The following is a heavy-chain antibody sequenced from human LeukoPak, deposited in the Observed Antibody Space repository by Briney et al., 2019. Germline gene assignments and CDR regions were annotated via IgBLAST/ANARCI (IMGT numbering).Heavy chain of an antibody. J-gene: IGHJ4*02. V-gene: IGHV4-38-2*01. Sequence: PTETLSLTCAVSGYSISSGYYWGWMRQPSGKGLEWIGSIYHSGSTYYNPSLKSRVTISVDTSKNQFSLKLSSVTAADTAVYYCARSAEYFDYWGQGTLVTVSS. CDR3: ARSAEYFDY. CDR2: IYHSGST. CDR1: GYSISSGYY.